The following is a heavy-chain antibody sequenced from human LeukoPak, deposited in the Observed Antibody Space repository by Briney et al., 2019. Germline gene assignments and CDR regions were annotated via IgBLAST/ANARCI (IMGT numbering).Heavy chain of an antibody. CDR2: ISGSGGST. J-gene: IGHJ4*02. D-gene: IGHD5-18*01. Sequence: PGGSLRLSCAASGFTFSSYAMSWVRQAPGKGLEWVPAISGSGGSTYYADSVKGRFTISRDNSKNTLYLQMNSLRAEDTAVYYCAKVKGRRGYSYGGDYWGQGTLVTVSS. CDR1: GFTFSSYA. CDR3: AKVKGRRGYSYGGDY. V-gene: IGHV3-23*01.